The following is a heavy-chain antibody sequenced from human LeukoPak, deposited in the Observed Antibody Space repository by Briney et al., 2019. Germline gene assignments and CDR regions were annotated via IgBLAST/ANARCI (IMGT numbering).Heavy chain of an antibody. D-gene: IGHD6-13*01. Sequence: SETLSLTCAVYGGSFSGYYWSWIRQPPGKGLEWIGEINHSGSTNYNPSLKSRVTISVDTSKNQFSLKLSSVTAADTAVYYCAIGIAAAVDLDYWGQGTLVTVSS. V-gene: IGHV4-34*01. CDR1: GGSFSGYY. CDR2: INHSGST. CDR3: AIGIAAAVDLDY. J-gene: IGHJ4*02.